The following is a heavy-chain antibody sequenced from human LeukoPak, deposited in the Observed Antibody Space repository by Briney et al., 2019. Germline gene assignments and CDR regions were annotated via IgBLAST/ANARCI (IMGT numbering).Heavy chain of an antibody. V-gene: IGHV3-30*18. D-gene: IGHD3-22*01. CDR3: AKDQNWRISSGYPPDY. CDR2: ISYDGSNK. CDR1: GFTFSIYW. J-gene: IGHJ4*02. Sequence: TGGSLRPSCAASGFTFSIYWMSWVRQAPGKGLEWVAVISYDGSNKYYADSVKGRFTISRDNSKNTLYLQMNSLRAEDTAVYYCAKDQNWRISSGYPPDYWGQGTLVTVSS.